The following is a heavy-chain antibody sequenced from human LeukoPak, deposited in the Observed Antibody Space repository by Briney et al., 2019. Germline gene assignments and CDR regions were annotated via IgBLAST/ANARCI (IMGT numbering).Heavy chain of an antibody. Sequence: SETLSLTCTVSGDSISSSSYYWGWIRQPPGKGLEWIGSISYSGSTYYNPSLKSRVTISVDTSKNQFSLKLSSVTAADTAVYYCARHDDVYTSINYWGQGTLDTVSS. CDR3: ARHDDVYTSINY. D-gene: IGHD6-13*01. V-gene: IGHV4-39*01. J-gene: IGHJ4*02. CDR1: GDSISSSSYY. CDR2: ISYSGST.